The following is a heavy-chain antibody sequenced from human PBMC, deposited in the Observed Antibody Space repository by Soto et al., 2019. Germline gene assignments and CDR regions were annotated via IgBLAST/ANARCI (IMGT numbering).Heavy chain of an antibody. CDR2: ISSSGSTI. D-gene: IGHD5-12*01. CDR3: ARDDPVEMATCGY. CDR1: GFTFSSYE. V-gene: IGHV3-48*03. Sequence: PXVSLRLSCAASGFTFSSYEMNWVRQAPGKGLEWVSYISSSGSTIYYADSVKGRFTISRDNAKNSLYLQMNSLRAEDTAVYYCARDDPVEMATCGYWGQGTLVTVSS. J-gene: IGHJ4*02.